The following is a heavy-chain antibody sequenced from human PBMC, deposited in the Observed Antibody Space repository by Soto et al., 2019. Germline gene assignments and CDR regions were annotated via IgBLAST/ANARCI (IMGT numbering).Heavy chain of an antibody. V-gene: IGHV4-39*01. Sequence: QLQLQESGPGLVKPSETLSLTCSVSGGSISSSGYYWGWIRQPPGKGLEWIGSIFYSGKTYYNPSLKSRVTISVETSKNQFSLTLKSVTAADTAVYYCARHGKYSSGGIDYWGQGTLVTVSS. J-gene: IGHJ4*02. CDR3: ARHGKYSSGGIDY. D-gene: IGHD6-19*01. CDR2: IFYSGKT. CDR1: GGSISSSGYY.